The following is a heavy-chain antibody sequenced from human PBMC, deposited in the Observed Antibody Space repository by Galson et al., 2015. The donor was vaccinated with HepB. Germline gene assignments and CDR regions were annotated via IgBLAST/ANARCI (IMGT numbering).Heavy chain of an antibody. V-gene: IGHV3-64*01. CDR2: ISSNGGST. Sequence: SLRLSCAASGFTFSSYAMHWVRQAPGKGLEYVSAISSNGGSTSYALSVTGRFTISRDNSKNTLYLQMGSLKAEDMAVYYCARGRGYCSGGTCYFYFDFWGQGTLVTVSS. CDR1: GFTFSSYA. J-gene: IGHJ4*02. CDR3: ARGRGYCSGGTCYFYFDF. D-gene: IGHD2-15*01.